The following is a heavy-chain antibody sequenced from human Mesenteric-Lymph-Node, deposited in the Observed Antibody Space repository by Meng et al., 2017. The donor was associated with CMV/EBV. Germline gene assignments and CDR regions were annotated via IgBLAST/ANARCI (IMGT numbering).Heavy chain of an antibody. V-gene: IGHV4-34*01. D-gene: IGHD3-10*01. CDR2: INHSGST. CDR1: GGSFSGYY. CDR3: ARRRDYYGSGSYLNY. J-gene: IGHJ4*02. Sequence: YGGSFSGYYWSSIRQPPGKGLEWIGEINHSGSTNSTPSLKSRVTISVDTSKNQFSLKLSSVTAAVTAVYYCARRRDYYGSGSYLNYWGQGTLVTVSS.